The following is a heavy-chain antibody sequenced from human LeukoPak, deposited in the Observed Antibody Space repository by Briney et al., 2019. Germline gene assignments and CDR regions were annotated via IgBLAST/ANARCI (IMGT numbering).Heavy chain of an antibody. CDR2: ISPNSGGT. D-gene: IGHD3-16*01. J-gene: IGHJ3*02. CDR3: ARDSFNNAYVWGSKCGDAFDI. CDR1: GYTFTGYY. Sequence: ASVKVSCKASGYTFTGYYIHWVRQAPGQGLEWMGWISPNSGGTNYAQKFQGRVTMTSDTSISTAYMELSRLRSDDTAVYYCARDSFNNAYVWGSKCGDAFDIWGQGTMVTVSS. V-gene: IGHV1-2*02.